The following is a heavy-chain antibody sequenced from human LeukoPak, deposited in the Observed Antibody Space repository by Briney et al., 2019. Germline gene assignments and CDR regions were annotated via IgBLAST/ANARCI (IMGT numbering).Heavy chain of an antibody. Sequence: PGGSLRLSCAASGFTFSSYEMNWVRQAPGKGLEWVSYINSGGSTLYYADSVKGRFTISRDNAKNSLYLQMNSLRAEDTAVYYCARGIAAAGFHYWGQGTLVTVSS. CDR2: INSGGSTL. D-gene: IGHD6-13*01. J-gene: IGHJ4*02. CDR1: GFTFSSYE. V-gene: IGHV3-48*03. CDR3: ARGIAAAGFHY.